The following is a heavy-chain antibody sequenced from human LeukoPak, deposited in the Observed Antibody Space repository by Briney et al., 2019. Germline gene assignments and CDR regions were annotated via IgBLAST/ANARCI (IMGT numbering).Heavy chain of an antibody. Sequence: SETLSLTCAVYGGSFSGYYWSWIRQPPGKGLGWIGEINHSGSTNYNPSLKSRVTISVDTSKNQFSLKLSSVTAADTAVYYCARGYLRFLGWKEAAFDIWGQGTMVTVSS. CDR1: GGSFSGYY. J-gene: IGHJ3*02. D-gene: IGHD3-3*01. CDR3: ARGYLRFLGWKEAAFDI. V-gene: IGHV4-34*01. CDR2: INHSGST.